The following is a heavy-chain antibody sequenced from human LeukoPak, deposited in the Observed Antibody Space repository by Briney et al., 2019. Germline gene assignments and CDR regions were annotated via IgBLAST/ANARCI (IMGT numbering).Heavy chain of an antibody. CDR3: ARDGIRYSYGYLVPFDY. CDR1: GFTFSSYS. CDR2: ISSSSSYI. J-gene: IGHJ4*02. D-gene: IGHD5-18*01. V-gene: IGHV3-21*01. Sequence: GGSLRLSCAASGFTFSSYSMNWVRQAPGKGLEWVSSISSSSSYIYYADSVKGRFTISRDNAKNSLYLQMNSLRAEDTAVYYCARDGIRYSYGYLVPFDYWGQGTLVTVSS.